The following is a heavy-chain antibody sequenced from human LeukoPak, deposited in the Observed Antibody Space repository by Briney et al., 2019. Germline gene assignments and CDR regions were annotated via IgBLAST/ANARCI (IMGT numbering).Heavy chain of an antibody. Sequence: GGSLRLSCAAPGFTFSSYSMNWVRQAPGKGLEWVSSISSSSSYIYYADSVEGRFTISRDNAKNSLYLQMNSLRAEDTVVYYCARDCSSTSCYYYYGMDVWGQGTTVTVSS. J-gene: IGHJ6*02. CDR1: GFTFSSYS. CDR2: ISSSSSYI. V-gene: IGHV3-21*01. CDR3: ARDCSSTSCYYYYGMDV. D-gene: IGHD2-2*01.